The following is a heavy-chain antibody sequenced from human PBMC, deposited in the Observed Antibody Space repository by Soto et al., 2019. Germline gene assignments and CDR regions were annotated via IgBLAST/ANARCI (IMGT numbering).Heavy chain of an antibody. J-gene: IGHJ6*02. Sequence: SETLSLTCTVSGGSISSYYWNWIRQPAGKGLEWIGRIYSSGSTNYNPSLKSRVTMSVDTSKNQFSLSLSSVTAADTAVYYCARVPSYDLRMDVWGQGTTVTVSS. CDR3: ARVPSYDLRMDV. CDR1: GGSISSYY. CDR2: IYSSGST. D-gene: IGHD3-16*01. V-gene: IGHV4-4*07.